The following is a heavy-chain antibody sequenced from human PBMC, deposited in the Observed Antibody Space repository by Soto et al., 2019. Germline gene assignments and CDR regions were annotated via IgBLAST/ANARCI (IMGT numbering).Heavy chain of an antibody. CDR2: ISYDGSNK. V-gene: IGHV3-30*18. D-gene: IGHD2-21*01. J-gene: IGHJ1*01. CDR3: ANWGERLLQPAYFQR. CDR1: GFTFSSYG. Sequence: QVQLVESGGGVVQPGRSLRLSCAASGFTFSSYGMHWVRQAPGKGLEWVAVISYDGSNKYYADSVKGRFTISRDNSKNTQYLQMNSQRAEDMAVYYCANWGERLLQPAYFQRWVQGYPVTVSS.